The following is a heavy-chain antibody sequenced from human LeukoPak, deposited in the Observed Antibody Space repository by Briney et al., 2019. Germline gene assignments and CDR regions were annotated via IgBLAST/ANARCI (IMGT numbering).Heavy chain of an antibody. Sequence: PSETLSLTCTVSGGSISSYYWSWIRQPPGKGLEWIGYIYYSGSTNYNPSLKSRVTISVKTSKNQFSLKLSSVTAADTAVYYCARDLPSMATIDYWGQGTLVTVSS. CDR1: GGSISSYY. J-gene: IGHJ4*02. D-gene: IGHD5-12*01. V-gene: IGHV4-59*12. CDR3: ARDLPSMATIDY. CDR2: IYYSGST.